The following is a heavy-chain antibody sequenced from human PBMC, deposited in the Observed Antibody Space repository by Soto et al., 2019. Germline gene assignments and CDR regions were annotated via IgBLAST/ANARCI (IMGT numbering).Heavy chain of an antibody. CDR2: ILHSGET. J-gene: IGHJ3*01. CDR3: AYSTGWYRHDV. Sequence: QVQLQESGPGLVKPSGTLSPTCAVSGDSITNSRWWTWVRQPPGKGLEWIGDILHSGETNYNPSLKSRVFISVDKSQNQFSLRVSSVTAADTAVYYCAYSTGWYRHDVWGQGTLVTVSS. D-gene: IGHD6-19*01. CDR1: GDSITNSRW. V-gene: IGHV4-4*02.